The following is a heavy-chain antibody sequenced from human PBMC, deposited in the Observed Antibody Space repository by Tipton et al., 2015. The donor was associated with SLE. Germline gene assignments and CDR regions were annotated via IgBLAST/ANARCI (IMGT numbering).Heavy chain of an antibody. Sequence: TLSLTCTVSGGSISSSSYYWGWIRQPLGKGLEWIGSIYYSGSTYYNPSLKSRVTISVDTSKNQFSLKLSSVTAADTAVYYCARGGYSRGSAFDIWGQGTMVTVSS. V-gene: IGHV4-39*07. CDR3: ARGGYSRGSAFDI. CDR2: IYYSGST. D-gene: IGHD5-18*01. J-gene: IGHJ3*02. CDR1: GGSISSSSYY.